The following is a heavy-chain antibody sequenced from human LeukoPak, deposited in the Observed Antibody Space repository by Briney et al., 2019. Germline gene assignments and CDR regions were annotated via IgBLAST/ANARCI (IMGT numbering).Heavy chain of an antibody. V-gene: IGHV3-9*03. CDR3: ATDAFDI. J-gene: IGHJ3*02. CDR2: ISWNSGSI. CDR1: GFTCYDYA. Sequence: GRSLRLSCAASGFTCYDYAMHWVRQAPGKGLEWVSGISWNSGSIGYADSVKGRFTISRDNAKNSLYLQMNSLRAEDMALYYCATDAFDIWGQGTMVTVSS.